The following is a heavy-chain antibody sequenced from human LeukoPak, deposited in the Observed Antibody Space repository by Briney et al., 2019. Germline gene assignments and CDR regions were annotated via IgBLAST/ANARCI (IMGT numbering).Heavy chain of an antibody. D-gene: IGHD1-1*01. CDR2: ISYDGSNK. CDR1: GFTFSSYA. V-gene: IGHV3-30*04. CDR3: AKGYRQAGYNWFDP. J-gene: IGHJ5*02. Sequence: GGSLRLSCAASGFTFSSYAMHWVRQAPGKGLEWVAVISYDGSNKYYADSVKGRFTISRDNSKNTLYLQMNSLRAEDTAVYYCAKGYRQAGYNWFDPWGQGTLVTVSS.